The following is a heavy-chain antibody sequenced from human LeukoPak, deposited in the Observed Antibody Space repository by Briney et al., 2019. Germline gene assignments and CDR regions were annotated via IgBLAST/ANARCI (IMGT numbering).Heavy chain of an antibody. CDR1: GYTFTGYY. CDR2: INPNSGGT. V-gene: IGHV1-2*06. J-gene: IGHJ4*02. Sequence: ASVKVSCKASGYTFTGYYMHWVRQAPGQGLEWMGRINPNSGGTNYTQKFQGRVTMTRDTSISTAYMELSRLRSDDTAVCYCARDFVQWLVYFDYWGQGTLVTVSS. CDR3: ARDFVQWLVYFDY. D-gene: IGHD6-19*01.